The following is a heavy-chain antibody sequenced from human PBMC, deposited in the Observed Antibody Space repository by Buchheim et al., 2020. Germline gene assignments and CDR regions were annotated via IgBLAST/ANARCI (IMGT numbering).Heavy chain of an antibody. CDR3: AREKAYYYDSSGYTYFDY. CDR2: IIPIFGTA. V-gene: IGHV1-69*06. J-gene: IGHJ4*02. D-gene: IGHD3-22*01. CDR1: GGTFSSYA. Sequence: QVQLVQSGAEVKKPGSSVKVSCKASGGTFSSYAISWVRQAPGQGLEWMGGIIPIFGTANYAQKFQGRVTITAEKSKSKAYMELSSLRSEDTAVYYCAREKAYYYDSSGYTYFDYWGQGTL.